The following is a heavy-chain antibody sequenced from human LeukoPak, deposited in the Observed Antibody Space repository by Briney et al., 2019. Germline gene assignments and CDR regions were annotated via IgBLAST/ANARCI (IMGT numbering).Heavy chain of an antibody. CDR2: MNPNSGNT. Sequence: GASVKVSCKASGYTFTSYDINWVRQATGQGLEWMGWMNPNSGNTGYAQKFQGRVTMTRNTSISTAYMELSSLRSEDTAVYYCARSGSRIVVVPAASPNWFEPWGQGTLVTVSS. CDR3: ARSGSRIVVVPAASPNWFEP. D-gene: IGHD2-2*01. V-gene: IGHV1-8*01. CDR1: GYTFTSYD. J-gene: IGHJ5*02.